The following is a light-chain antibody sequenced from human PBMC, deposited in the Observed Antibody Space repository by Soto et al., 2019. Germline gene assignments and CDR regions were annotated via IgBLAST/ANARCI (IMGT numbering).Light chain of an antibody. Sequence: DIQMTQSPSTLSASVGDRVTITCRASQSISKWLAWYQQKSGKAPKLLIYDASNLQSGVPSRFSGSGSGTEFTLTIRSLQPDSFAFYYCQQYNTYWTFGQGAKGDSK. CDR2: DAS. CDR3: QQYNTYWT. V-gene: IGKV1-5*01. CDR1: QSISKW. J-gene: IGKJ1*01.